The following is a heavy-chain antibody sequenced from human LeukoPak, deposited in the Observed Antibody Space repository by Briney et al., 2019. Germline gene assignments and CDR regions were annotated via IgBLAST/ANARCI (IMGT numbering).Heavy chain of an antibody. CDR2: ISYDGSNK. J-gene: IGHJ6*02. V-gene: IGHV3-30*18. D-gene: IGHD3-16*01. CDR1: GFTFSSYG. Sequence: GGSLRLSCAASGFTFSSYGMHWVRQAPGKGLEWVAVISYDGSNKYYADSVKGRFTISRDNSKNTLYLQMNSLRADDTAVYYCAQVLGKNFYIYYGMDVGAQGTTVTVSS. CDR3: AQVLGKNFYIYYGMDV.